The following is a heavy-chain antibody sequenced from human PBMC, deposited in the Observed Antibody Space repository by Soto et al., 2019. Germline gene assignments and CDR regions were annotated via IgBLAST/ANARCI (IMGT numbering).Heavy chain of an antibody. CDR1: GGTFSNYA. V-gene: IGHV1-69*12. CDR2: IVPIFGTT. D-gene: IGHD6-19*01. CDR3: ARVDAVAGLYNYHGLDV. J-gene: IGHJ6*02. Sequence: QVQLVQSGAEVKKPGSSVKVSCKVSGGTFSNYAIDWVRLAPGHGLEWMGGIVPIFGTTYYTQKFQGRATIIADDSTAPAHFEMSSPRSEDTAICYCARVDAVAGLYNYHGLDVWGPGTAGTVSS.